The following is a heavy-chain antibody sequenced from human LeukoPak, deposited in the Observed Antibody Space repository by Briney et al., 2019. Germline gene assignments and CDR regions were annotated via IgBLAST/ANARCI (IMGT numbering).Heavy chain of an antibody. CDR3: AKERATETRRLDY. CDR2: ISYGGSNK. V-gene: IGHV3-30*18. J-gene: IGHJ4*02. CDR1: GFTFSSYW. Sequence: GGSLRLSCAASGFTFSSYWMNWVRQAPGKGLEWVAVISYGGSNKNYADSVKGRFTISRDNSKNTLYLQMNSLRPEDAAVYYCAKERATETRRLDYWGQGTLVTVSS.